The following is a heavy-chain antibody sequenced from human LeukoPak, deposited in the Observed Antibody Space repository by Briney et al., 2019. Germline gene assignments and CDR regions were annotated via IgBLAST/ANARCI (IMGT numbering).Heavy chain of an antibody. V-gene: IGHV3-21*01. CDR1: GFTFSSYS. CDR2: ISSSSSYI. Sequence: GGSLRLSCAASGFTFSSYSMNWVRQAPGKGLEWVSSISSSSSYIYYADSVKGRFTISRDNAKNSLYLQMNSLRAEDTAVYYCARIPGYSSSWYTWEPYYYYYYMDVWGKGTTVTVSS. CDR3: ARIPGYSSSWYTWEPYYYYYYMDV. J-gene: IGHJ6*03. D-gene: IGHD6-13*01.